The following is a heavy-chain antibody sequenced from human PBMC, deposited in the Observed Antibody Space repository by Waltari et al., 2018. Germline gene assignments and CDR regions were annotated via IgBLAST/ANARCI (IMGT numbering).Heavy chain of an antibody. CDR1: GGTFSSYA. CDR2: NIPIFGTA. D-gene: IGHD6-13*01. J-gene: IGHJ5*02. Sequence: QVQLVQSGAEVKKPGSSVKVSCKASGGTFSSYAISWVRQAPGQGLEWMGGNIPIFGTANYAQKFEGRVTITTDESTSTAYMELSSLRSEDTAVYYCARGVAAAGTLYNWFDPWGQGTLVTVSS. V-gene: IGHV1-69*05. CDR3: ARGVAAAGTLYNWFDP.